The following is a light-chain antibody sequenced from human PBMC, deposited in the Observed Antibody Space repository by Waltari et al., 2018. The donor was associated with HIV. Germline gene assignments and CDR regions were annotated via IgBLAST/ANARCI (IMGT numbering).Light chain of an antibody. CDR3: QSYDRRLMWV. CDR1: SSNIGTNT. J-gene: IGLJ2*01. Sequence: QSVLTQPPSASGTPGQRVTNSCSGSSSNIGTNTVHWCQQLPGTAPKLLIYSNNQRPSGVPDRFSGSKSGTSASLVITGLQAEDEADYYCQSYDRRLMWVFGGGTSLTV. V-gene: IGLV1-44*01. CDR2: SNN.